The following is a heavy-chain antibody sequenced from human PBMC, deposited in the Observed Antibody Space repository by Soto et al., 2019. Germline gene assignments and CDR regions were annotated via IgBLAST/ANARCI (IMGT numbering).Heavy chain of an antibody. Sequence: GGSLRLSCAASGFTFSSYGMHWVRQAPGKGLEWVAVISYDGSNKYYADSVKGRFTISRDNSKNTLYLQMNSLRAEDTAVYYCAKEGRGPQVDCWGQGTLVTVSS. V-gene: IGHV3-30*18. J-gene: IGHJ4*02. CDR1: GFTFSSYG. CDR2: ISYDGSNK. D-gene: IGHD3-10*01. CDR3: AKEGRGPQVDC.